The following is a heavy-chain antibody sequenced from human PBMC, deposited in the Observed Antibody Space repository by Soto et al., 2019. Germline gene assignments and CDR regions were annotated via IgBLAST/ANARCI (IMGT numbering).Heavy chain of an antibody. Sequence: QLQLQESGPGLVKPSETLSLTCTVSGGSISSSSYYWGWIRQPPGKGLEWIGSIYYSGSTYYNPSLKSRVTLSVATSKTQFSLKLSSVTAADTAVYYCARQDILTGTPSGDIWGQGTMVTVSS. CDR2: IYYSGST. CDR1: GGSISSSSYY. CDR3: ARQDILTGTPSGDI. J-gene: IGHJ3*02. V-gene: IGHV4-39*01. D-gene: IGHD3-9*01.